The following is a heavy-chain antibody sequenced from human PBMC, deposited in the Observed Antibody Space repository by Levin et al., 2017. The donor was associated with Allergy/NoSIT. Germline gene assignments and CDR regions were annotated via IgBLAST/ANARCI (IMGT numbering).Heavy chain of an antibody. CDR3: AKSMYYYDSSGYYFDY. CDR1: GFTFSSYG. J-gene: IGHJ4*02. V-gene: IGHV3-30*18. CDR2: ISYDGSNK. Sequence: PGESLKISCAASGFTFSSYGMHWVRQAPGKGLEWVAVISYDGSNKYYADSVKGRFSISRDNSKNTLYLQMNSLRAEDTAVYYCAKSMYYYDSSGYYFDYWGQGTLVTVSS. D-gene: IGHD3-22*01.